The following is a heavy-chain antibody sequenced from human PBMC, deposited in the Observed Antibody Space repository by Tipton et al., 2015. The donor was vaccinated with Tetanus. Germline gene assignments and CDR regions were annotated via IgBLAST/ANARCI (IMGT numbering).Heavy chain of an antibody. V-gene: IGHV4-59*01. Sequence: TLSLTCTVSGGSISSYYWSWIRQPPGKGLEWIGYIYYSGSTNYNPSLKSRVTISVDTSKHQFSLKLSSVTAADTAVYYCARYNWNYETIDYWGQGPLVTVSS. CDR3: ARYNWNYETIDY. D-gene: IGHD1-7*01. J-gene: IGHJ4*02. CDR1: GGSISSYY. CDR2: IYYSGST.